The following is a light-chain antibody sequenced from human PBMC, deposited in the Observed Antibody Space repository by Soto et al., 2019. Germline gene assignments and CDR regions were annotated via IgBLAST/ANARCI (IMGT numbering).Light chain of an antibody. CDR3: QQYSSSPAT. CDR2: GAS. Sequence: EIVLTQSPGTLSLSPGERATLSRRASQSVRSSHLAWYQQKPGQAPRLLIYGASSRATGIPDRFSGSGSGTDFTLTISRLEPEDFAVYSCQQYSSSPATFGQGTKVEI. J-gene: IGKJ1*01. CDR1: QSVRSSH. V-gene: IGKV3-20*01.